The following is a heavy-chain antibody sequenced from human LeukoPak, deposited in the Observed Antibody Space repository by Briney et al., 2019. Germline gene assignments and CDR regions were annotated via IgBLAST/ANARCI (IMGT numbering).Heavy chain of an antibody. D-gene: IGHD3-22*01. V-gene: IGHV3-48*03. J-gene: IGHJ4*02. Sequence: GGSLRLSCAASGFTFSSYEMNWVRQAPGKGLEWVSYISSSGSTIYYADSVKGRLTISRDNAKNSLYLQMNSLRAEDTAVYYCARDLTRITMIVVAGDAYFDYWGQGTLVTVSS. CDR1: GFTFSSYE. CDR3: ARDLTRITMIVVAGDAYFDY. CDR2: ISSSGSTI.